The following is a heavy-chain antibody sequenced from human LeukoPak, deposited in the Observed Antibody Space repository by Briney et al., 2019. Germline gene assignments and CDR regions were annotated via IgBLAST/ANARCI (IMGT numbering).Heavy chain of an antibody. Sequence: SETLSLTCTVSGGSISSYYWSWIRQPPGKGLEWIGYVYYSGSTNYNPSLKSRVTISVDTSKNQFSLKLSSVTAADSAVYYCARSELLWFGGVNSGFDYWGQGTLVTVSS. CDR2: VYYSGST. J-gene: IGHJ4*02. D-gene: IGHD3-10*01. CDR3: ARSELLWFGGVNSGFDY. CDR1: GGSISSYY. V-gene: IGHV4-59*01.